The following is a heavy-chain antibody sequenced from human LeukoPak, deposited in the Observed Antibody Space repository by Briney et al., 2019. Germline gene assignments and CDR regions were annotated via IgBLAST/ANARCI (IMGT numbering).Heavy chain of an antibody. V-gene: IGHV4-59*01. CDR1: GGSINNYF. D-gene: IGHD1-14*01. CDR3: GRFPGGAEYRHYYYMDV. CDR2: IYYSDST. Sequence: SETLSLTCTVSGGSINNYFWSWIRQPPGKGLECIAYIYYSDSTNYKPSLKSRVTVSVDNSKNQFSLKLSSVTTADTAVYYCGRFPGGAEYRHYYYMDVWGTGTTVTVSS. J-gene: IGHJ6*03.